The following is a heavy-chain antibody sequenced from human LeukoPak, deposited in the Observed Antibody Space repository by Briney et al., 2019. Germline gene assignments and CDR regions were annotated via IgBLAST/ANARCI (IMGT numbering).Heavy chain of an antibody. CDR3: ARVQPHYYDSSGYPPDY. J-gene: IGHJ4*02. V-gene: IGHV3-11*01. D-gene: IGHD3-22*01. CDR1: GFTFSDYY. Sequence: PRGSLRLSCAASGFTFSDYYMSWIRQAPGKGLEWVSYISSSGSTIYYADSVKGRFTISRDNAKNSLYLQMNSLRAEDTAVYYCARVQPHYYDSSGYPPDYWGQGTLVTVSS. CDR2: ISSSGSTI.